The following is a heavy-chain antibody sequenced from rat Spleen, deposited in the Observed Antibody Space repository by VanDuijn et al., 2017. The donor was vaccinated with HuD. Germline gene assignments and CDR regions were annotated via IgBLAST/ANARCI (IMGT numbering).Heavy chain of an antibody. CDR1: GFTFSNYD. J-gene: IGHJ2*01. D-gene: IGHD1-5*01. Sequence: EVQLVESGGGLVQPGRSLKLSCAASGFTFSNYDMAWVRQAPTKGLEWVASISPSGGSTYYRDSVKGRFTVSRDNAKSTQYLQMDSLRSEDTATYYCARLRYNPFDYWGQGVMVTVSS. V-gene: IGHV5S13*01. CDR3: ARLRYNPFDY. CDR2: ISPSGGST.